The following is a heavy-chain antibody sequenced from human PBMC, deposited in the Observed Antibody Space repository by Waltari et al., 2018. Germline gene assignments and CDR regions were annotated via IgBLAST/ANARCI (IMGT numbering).Heavy chain of an antibody. J-gene: IGHJ4*02. D-gene: IGHD6-6*01. CDR2: IYNSGNT. CDR3: ARDGSTSWGYYFDS. Sequence: QVQLQESGPGLVKPSETLSLTCTVSGGSITSHYLSWLRQPPGEGLEWIGHIYNSGNTNYNPSLKSRVTISVDTSRNKFSLKLSSVTVADTAVYYCARDGSTSWGYYFDSWGQGTLVTVSS. V-gene: IGHV4-59*11. CDR1: GGSITSHY.